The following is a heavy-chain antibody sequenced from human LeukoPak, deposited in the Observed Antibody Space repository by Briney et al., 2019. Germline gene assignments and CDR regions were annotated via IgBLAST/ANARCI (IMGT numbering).Heavy chain of an antibody. Sequence: SETLSLTCTVSGGSISSSSYYWGWIRQPPGKGLEWIGSIYYSGSTYYNPSLKSRVTISVDTSKNQFSLKLSSVTAADTAVYYCARVLSPYYYGSGFDPWGQGTLVTVSS. J-gene: IGHJ5*02. V-gene: IGHV4-39*07. CDR2: IYYSGST. D-gene: IGHD3-10*01. CDR1: GGSISSSSYY. CDR3: ARVLSPYYYGSGFDP.